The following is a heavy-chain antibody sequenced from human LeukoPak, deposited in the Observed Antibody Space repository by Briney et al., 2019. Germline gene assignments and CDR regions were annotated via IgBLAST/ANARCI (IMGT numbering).Heavy chain of an antibody. CDR2: ISSSSSYI. J-gene: IGHJ4*02. D-gene: IGHD1-26*01. V-gene: IGHV3-21*01. Sequence: PGGSLRLSCAASGFTFSSYNMNWVRQAPGKGLEWVSSISSSSSYIYYAGSVKGRFTISRDNAKNSLYLQMNSLRAEHTALYYCARVRGSYFIFDYWGQGTLVTVSS. CDR3: ARVRGSYFIFDY. CDR1: GFTFSSYN.